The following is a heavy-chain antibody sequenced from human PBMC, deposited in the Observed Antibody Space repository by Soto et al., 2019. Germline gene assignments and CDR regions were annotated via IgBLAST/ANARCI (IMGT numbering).Heavy chain of an antibody. Sequence: PSKTLSLTCAVYGGSFSGYYLSWIRQPPGKGLEWIGEINHSGSTNYNPSLKSRVTISVDTSKNQFSLKPSSVTAADTAVYYCARGLNILTGSTAYYYGMDVWGQGTTVTVYS. D-gene: IGHD3-9*01. CDR3: ARGLNILTGSTAYYYGMDV. V-gene: IGHV4-34*01. CDR2: INHSGST. CDR1: GGSFSGYY. J-gene: IGHJ6*02.